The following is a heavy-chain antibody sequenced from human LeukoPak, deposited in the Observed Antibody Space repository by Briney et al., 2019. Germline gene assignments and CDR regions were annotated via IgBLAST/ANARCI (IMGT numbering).Heavy chain of an antibody. CDR1: GYTFTSYY. CDR3: ARDPHSSSWYDY. D-gene: IGHD6-13*01. CDR2: INPSGGST. J-gene: IGHJ4*02. Sequence: SVKVSCKASGYTFTSYYMHWVRQSPSQGLEWMVIINPSGGSTSYAQKLQGRVTMTRDTSKSTVYMELSSLRSEDTAVYYCARDPHSSSWYDYWGQGTLVTVSS. V-gene: IGHV1-46*01.